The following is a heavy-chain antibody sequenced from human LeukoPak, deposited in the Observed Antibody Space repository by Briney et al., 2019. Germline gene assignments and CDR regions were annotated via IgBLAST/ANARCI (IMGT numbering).Heavy chain of an antibody. Sequence: SVTLSLTCTVSGGSISSYYWSWVRQPAGKGLEWIGRIYTSGNTNYNPSLKGRVTMSVDTSKNQFSLNLGSVTAADTAVYYCARGRGSSWYYFDYWGQGTLVTVSS. CDR3: ARGRGSSWYYFDY. D-gene: IGHD6-13*01. V-gene: IGHV4-4*07. CDR2: IYTSGNT. J-gene: IGHJ4*02. CDR1: GGSISSYY.